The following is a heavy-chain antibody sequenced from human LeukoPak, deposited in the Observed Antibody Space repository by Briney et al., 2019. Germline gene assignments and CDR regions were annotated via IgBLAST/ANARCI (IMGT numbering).Heavy chain of an antibody. D-gene: IGHD3-10*01. Sequence: GESLKIPCKGSGYSFTSYWIGWVRQMPGKGLEWMGIIYPADSDTTYSPSFQGQVTISADKSINTAYLQWNSLKPSDTAMYYCARLMGYYGSGSYYNSPFDYWGQGTLVTVSS. CDR3: ARLMGYYGSGSYYNSPFDY. CDR1: GYSFTSYW. V-gene: IGHV5-51*01. J-gene: IGHJ4*02. CDR2: IYPADSDT.